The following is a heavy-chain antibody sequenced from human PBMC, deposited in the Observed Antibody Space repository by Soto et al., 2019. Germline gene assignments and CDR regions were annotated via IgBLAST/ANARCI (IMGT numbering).Heavy chain of an antibody. D-gene: IGHD2-2*01. V-gene: IGHV3-13*05. CDR1: GFFFNNYD. Sequence: QLVESGGGLTQAGGSLRLSCVGSGFFFNNYDMHWVRQVRGKGLEWVSAIGAADDPYYSVSVKGRFIVSRDNAQKSLYLKMNNQRAADTAVYFGARAYTGQLPRRGDYYYALDVWGRGTTVTVSS. CDR2: IGAADDP. CDR3: ARAYTGQLPRRGDYYYALDV. J-gene: IGHJ6*02.